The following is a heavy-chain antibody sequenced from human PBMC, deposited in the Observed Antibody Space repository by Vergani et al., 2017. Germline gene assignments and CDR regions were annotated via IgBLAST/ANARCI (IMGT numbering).Heavy chain of an antibody. CDR3: ATAHPGDYFHF. V-gene: IGHV3-33*03. CDR1: GFTVTNYA. CDR2: IWHDGGNK. Sequence: QVQLVESGGGVVQPGRSLRLSCVMSGFTVTNYAIFWVRQAPGKGLEWVSVIWHDGGNKHFADSVAGRFAISRDDSKKTVYLEMTNLRAEDTAVYFCATAHPGDYFHFWGQGILVTVSS. J-gene: IGHJ4*02.